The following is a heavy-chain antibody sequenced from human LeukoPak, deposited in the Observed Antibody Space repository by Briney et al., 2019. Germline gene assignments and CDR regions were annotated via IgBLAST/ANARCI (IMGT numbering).Heavy chain of an antibody. CDR3: ARDGTYTDYDPDFDI. Sequence: SGGSLRLSCAASGFTFSRFWMSWVRQAPGKGREWVANIKQEGSEKYYVDSVKGRFTISRDNAKNSLYLQITSLRAEDTAVFYCARDGTYTDYDPDFDIWGQGTLVTVSS. J-gene: IGHJ4*02. V-gene: IGHV3-7*04. CDR1: GFTFSRFW. CDR2: IKQEGSEK. D-gene: IGHD5-12*01.